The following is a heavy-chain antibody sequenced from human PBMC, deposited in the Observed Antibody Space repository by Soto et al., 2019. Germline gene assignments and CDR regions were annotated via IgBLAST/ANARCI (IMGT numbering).Heavy chain of an antibody. J-gene: IGHJ6*02. CDR2: IYYSGST. CDR3: ARDRTLGYCSSTSCSYGMDV. Sequence: SETLSLTCTVSGGSISSYYWSWIRQPPGKGLEWIGYIYYSGSTNYNPSLKSRVTISVDTSKNQFSLKLSSVAAADTAVYYCARDRTLGYCSSTSCSYGMDVWGQGTTVTVSS. CDR1: GGSISSYY. V-gene: IGHV4-59*01. D-gene: IGHD2-2*01.